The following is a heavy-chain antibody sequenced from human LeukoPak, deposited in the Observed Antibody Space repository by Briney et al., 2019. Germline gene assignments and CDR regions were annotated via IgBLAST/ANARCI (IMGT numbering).Heavy chain of an antibody. CDR1: GYTFTTYY. CDR3: ASVLYCGADCYSGRYFFDY. Sequence: ASVKVSCKASGYTFTTYYIRWVRQAPGQGLEWTGIINPSGGTTTYAQKFQGRVTMTGDTSTSTLYMDLSSLRSEDTAVYYCASVLYCGADCYSGRYFFDYWGQGTLVTVSS. D-gene: IGHD2-21*02. CDR2: INPSGGTT. J-gene: IGHJ4*02. V-gene: IGHV1-46*01.